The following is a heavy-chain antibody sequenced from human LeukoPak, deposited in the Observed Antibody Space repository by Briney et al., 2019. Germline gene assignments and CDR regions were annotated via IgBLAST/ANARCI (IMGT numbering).Heavy chain of an antibody. Sequence: GGSLRLSCAASGFTFSSYGMSWVRQAPGQGLEWVSGISGSGGATYYAGSVQGRSTMSRDNSKNTLYLQMNSLRADDTAIYYCAKNDGYRYGRNYGMDVWGQGTTVTVSS. V-gene: IGHV3-23*01. CDR1: GFTFSSYG. D-gene: IGHD5-18*01. J-gene: IGHJ6*02. CDR2: ISGSGGAT. CDR3: AKNDGYRYGRNYGMDV.